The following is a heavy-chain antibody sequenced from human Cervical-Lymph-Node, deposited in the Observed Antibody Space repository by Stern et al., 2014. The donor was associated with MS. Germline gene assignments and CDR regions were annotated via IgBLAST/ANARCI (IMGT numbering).Heavy chain of an antibody. CDR3: ARQRYFDY. V-gene: IGHV5-51*01. CDR1: VYTFTSYW. J-gene: IGHJ4*02. Sequence: EVQLVESGPEVKRPGESLKISCQASVYTFTSYWIRWVRQIPGKGLEWIAIIFPGGSDIRYSPSFQGQVTISADKSSSTAYLQWNNLKASDTAIYYCARQRYFDYWGQGTLVTVSS. CDR2: IFPGGSDI.